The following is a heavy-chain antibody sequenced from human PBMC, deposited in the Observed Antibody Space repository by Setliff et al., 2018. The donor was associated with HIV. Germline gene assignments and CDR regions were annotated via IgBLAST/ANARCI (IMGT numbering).Heavy chain of an antibody. Sequence: LSLTCAVYGGSVSDDYWSWIRQPPGRGMEWIGEINDSGNTNFNPSLKNRVTMSVDTSKNQLSLKLSSVTAADTAVYYCARTVEMATPFDYWGQGTLVTVSS. CDR3: ARTVEMATPFDY. D-gene: IGHD5-12*01. CDR1: GGSVSDDY. CDR2: INDSGNT. V-gene: IGHV4-34*10. J-gene: IGHJ4*02.